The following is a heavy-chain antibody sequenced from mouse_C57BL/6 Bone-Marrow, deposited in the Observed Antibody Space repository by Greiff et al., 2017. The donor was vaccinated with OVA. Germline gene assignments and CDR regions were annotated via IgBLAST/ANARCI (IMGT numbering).Heavy chain of an antibody. V-gene: IGHV10-1*01. D-gene: IGHD2-1*01. J-gene: IGHJ3*01. Sequence: EADGGLVQPKGSLKLSCAASGFSFNTYAMNWVRQAPGKGLEWVARIRSKSNNYATYYADSVKDRFTISRDDSESMLYLQMNNLKTEDTAMYYCVRHRRGKWFAYWGQGTLVTVSA. CDR1: GFSFNTYA. CDR3: VRHRRGKWFAY. CDR2: IRSKSNNYAT.